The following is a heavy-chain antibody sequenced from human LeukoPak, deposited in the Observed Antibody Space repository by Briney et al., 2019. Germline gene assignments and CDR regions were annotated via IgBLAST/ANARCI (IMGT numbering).Heavy chain of an antibody. CDR2: IYYSGST. CDR1: GGSISSGGYY. D-gene: IGHD3-9*01. Sequence: PSETLTLTCTVSGGSISSGGYYWSWIRQHPGKGLEWIGYIYYSGSTYYNPPLKSRVTISVDTSKNQFSLKLSSVTAADTAVYYCARALESNYDILTGFDYWGQGTLVTVSS. J-gene: IGHJ4*02. V-gene: IGHV4-31*03. CDR3: ARALESNYDILTGFDY.